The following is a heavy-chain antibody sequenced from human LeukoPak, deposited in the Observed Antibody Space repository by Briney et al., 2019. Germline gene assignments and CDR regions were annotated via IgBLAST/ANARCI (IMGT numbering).Heavy chain of an antibody. V-gene: IGHV4-4*07. CDR1: GGSISSYY. CDR2: IYTSGST. CDR3: AGTYSLYDAFDI. D-gene: IGHD6-13*01. Sequence: SETLSLACTVSGGSISSYYCSWIRQPAGKGLEWIGRIYTSGSTNYNPSLKSRVTMSVDTSKNQFSLKLSSVTAADTAVYYCAGTYSLYDAFDIWGQGTMVTVSS. J-gene: IGHJ3*02.